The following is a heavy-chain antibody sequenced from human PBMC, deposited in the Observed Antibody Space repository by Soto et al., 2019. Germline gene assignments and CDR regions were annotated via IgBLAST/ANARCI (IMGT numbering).Heavy chain of an antibody. CDR3: ARGDQGFDY. D-gene: IGHD3-16*01. CDR1: GDRVSINSAA. J-gene: IGHJ4*02. CDR2: TYYRSKWFN. Sequence: SQPLSITCSSSGDRVSINSAAWNWIRQSPSRGLEWLGRTYYRSKWFNNYALSVKSRITINPDTSKNQFSLQLNSVTPEDTAVYYCARGDQGFDYWGQGTLVTVSS. V-gene: IGHV6-1*01.